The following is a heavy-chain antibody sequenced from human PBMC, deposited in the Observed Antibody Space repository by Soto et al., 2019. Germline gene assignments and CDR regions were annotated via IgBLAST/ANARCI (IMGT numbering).Heavy chain of an antibody. CDR2: IIPIFGTA. CDR3: ARDQAGSYPYYYYYYGMDV. V-gene: IGHV1-69*01. J-gene: IGHJ6*02. Sequence: QVQLVQSGAEVKKPGSSVKVSCKASGGTFSSYAISWVRQAPGQGLEWMGGIIPIFGTANYAQKFQGRVTITADEATSTAYMERSSRRAEDTAVYYCARDQAGSYPYYYYYYGMDVWGQGTTVTVSS. CDR1: GGTFSSYA. D-gene: IGHD3-10*01.